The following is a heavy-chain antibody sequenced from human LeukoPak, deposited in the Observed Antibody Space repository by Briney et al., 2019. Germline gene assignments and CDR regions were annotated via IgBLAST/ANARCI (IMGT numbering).Heavy chain of an antibody. CDR2: IYYSGST. D-gene: IGHD2-15*01. V-gene: IGHV4-39*07. CDR3: ASRTDEYSGGSPRQANYYFDY. CDR1: GGSISSSSYY. Sequence: SETLSLTCTVSGGSISSSSYYWGWIRQPPGKGLEWIGSIYYSGSTYYNPSLKSRVTISVDTSKNQFSLKLSSVTAADTAVYYCASRTDEYSGGSPRQANYYFDYWGQGTLVTVSS. J-gene: IGHJ4*02.